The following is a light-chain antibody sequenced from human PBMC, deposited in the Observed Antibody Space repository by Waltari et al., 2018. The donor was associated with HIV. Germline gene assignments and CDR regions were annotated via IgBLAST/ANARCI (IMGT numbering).Light chain of an antibody. CDR2: EGD. CDR3: CSYAGSSTYVV. J-gene: IGLJ2*01. Sequence: QSALTQPASVSGSPGQSITISCTGTSRDVGRYNFVSWYQQHPGNAPKLIIYEGDKRPSGVSYRFSGSKSGSTASLTISGLQAEDEADYYCCSYAGSSTYVVFGGGTQLTVL. CDR1: SRDVGRYNF. V-gene: IGLV2-23*01.